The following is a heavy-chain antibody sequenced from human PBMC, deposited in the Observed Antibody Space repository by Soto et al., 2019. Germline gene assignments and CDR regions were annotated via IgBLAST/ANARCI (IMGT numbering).Heavy chain of an antibody. CDR1: GFTLSNNH. CDR3: ATTQIAGPEY. CDR2: IYSGDST. Sequence: EVHLVESGGGLIQPGGSLRLSCAVSGFTLSNNHMSWVRQAPGKGLEWVSVIYSGDSTHYADSVKGRFTISRDNSKNTLYLQMNNLRAEDTAVYYCATTQIAGPEYWGQGTLVTVSS. V-gene: IGHV3-53*01. D-gene: IGHD6-13*01. J-gene: IGHJ4*02.